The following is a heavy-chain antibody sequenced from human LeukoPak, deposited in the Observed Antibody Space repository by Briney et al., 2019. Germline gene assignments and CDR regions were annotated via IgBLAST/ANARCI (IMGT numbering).Heavy chain of an antibody. CDR2: MSHSGTT. D-gene: IGHD3-16*01. J-gene: IGHJ4*02. V-gene: IGHV4-39*07. CDR3: ASDWAPGQGRMFDH. Sequence: RSSETLSLTCVVSGGSLISTDHHWGWIRQTPGKGLEWIGSMSHSGTTYYNPSLMSRVTMSVDTSKNYFSLQLSSVTAADTAVYFCASDWAPGQGRMFDHWGQGTLVTVSS. CDR1: GGSLISTDHH.